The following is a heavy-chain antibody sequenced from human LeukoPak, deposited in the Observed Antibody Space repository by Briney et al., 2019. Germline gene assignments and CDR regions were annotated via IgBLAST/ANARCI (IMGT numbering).Heavy chain of an antibody. J-gene: IGHJ4*02. CDR1: GGSISSSSYY. V-gene: IGHV4-39*01. CDR2: IYYSGST. D-gene: IGHD1-14*01. CDR3: ARPGGGYFDY. Sequence: SETLSLTCTVSGGSISSSSYYWGWIRQPPGKGLEWIGSIYYSGSTYYNPSLKSRVTISVDTSKHQFSLKLSSVTAADTAVYYCARPGGGYFDYWGQGTLVTVSS.